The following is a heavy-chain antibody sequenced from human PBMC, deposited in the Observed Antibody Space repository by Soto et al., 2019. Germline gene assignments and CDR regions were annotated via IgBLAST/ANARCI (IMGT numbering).Heavy chain of an antibody. D-gene: IGHD1-1*01. V-gene: IGHV4-34*01. Sequence: PSETLSLTCAVYGGSFSGYYWSWIRQPPGKGLEWIGEINHSGSTNYNPSLKSRVTISVDTSKNQFSLKLSSVTAADTAVYYCARVTTLYYYYYYGMDVWGQGTTVTVS. CDR2: INHSGST. J-gene: IGHJ6*02. CDR3: ARVTTLYYYYYYGMDV. CDR1: GGSFSGYY.